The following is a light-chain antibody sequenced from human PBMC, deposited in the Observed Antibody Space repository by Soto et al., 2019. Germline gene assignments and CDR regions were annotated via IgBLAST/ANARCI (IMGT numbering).Light chain of an antibody. CDR3: QQYDRSPWT. J-gene: IGKJ1*01. CDR2: GAS. V-gene: IGKV3-20*01. CDR1: QSVSSSY. Sequence: EIVLTQSPGTLSLSPGERATLSCRASQSVSSSYLAWHQQKPGQAPRLLIYGASSRATGIPDRFSGSGSGTDFTLTISRLEPEGFAVYYCQQYDRSPWTFGQGTKVEIK.